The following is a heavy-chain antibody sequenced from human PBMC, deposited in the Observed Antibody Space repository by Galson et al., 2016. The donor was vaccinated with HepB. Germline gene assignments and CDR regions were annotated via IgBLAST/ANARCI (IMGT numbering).Heavy chain of an antibody. J-gene: IGHJ6*02. V-gene: IGHV1-69*06. CDR2: IIPIFGTA. CDR3: ASPYYDFWSGNYPSYYYYGMDV. Sequence: SVKVSCKASGGTFSSYAISWVRQAPGQGLEWMGGIIPIFGTANYAQKFQGRVTITADKSTSTAYMELSSLRSEDTAVYYCASPYYDFWSGNYPSYYYYGMDVWGQGTTVTVSS. CDR1: GGTFSSYA. D-gene: IGHD3-3*01.